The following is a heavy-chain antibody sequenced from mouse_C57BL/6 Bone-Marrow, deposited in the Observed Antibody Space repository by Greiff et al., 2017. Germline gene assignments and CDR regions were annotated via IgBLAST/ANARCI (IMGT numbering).Heavy chain of an antibody. CDR1: GFNIKDDY. D-gene: IGHD2-5*01. CDR2: IDPENGDT. Sequence: VQLKQSGAELVRPGASVKLSCTASGFNIKDDYMPWVKQRPEQGLEWIGWIDPENGDTEYASKFQGKATITADTSSNTAYLQLSSLTSEDTAVYYCTFYSNWGYWGQGTTLTVSS. J-gene: IGHJ2*01. CDR3: TFYSNWGY. V-gene: IGHV14-4*01.